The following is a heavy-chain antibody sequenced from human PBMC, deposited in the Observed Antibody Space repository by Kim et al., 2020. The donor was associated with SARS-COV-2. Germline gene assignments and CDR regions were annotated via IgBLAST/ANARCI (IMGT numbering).Heavy chain of an antibody. CDR3: ARNYGSGRWLQSFDY. J-gene: IGHJ4*02. CDR2: IYYSGST. CDR1: GGSISSGGYY. D-gene: IGHD1-26*01. V-gene: IGHV4-31*03. Sequence: SETLSLTCTVSGGSISSGGYYWSWIRQHPGKGLEWIGYIYYSGSTYYNPSLKSRVTISVDTSKNQFSLKLSSVTAADMAVYYCARNYGSGRWLQSFDYWGQGTLVTVSS.